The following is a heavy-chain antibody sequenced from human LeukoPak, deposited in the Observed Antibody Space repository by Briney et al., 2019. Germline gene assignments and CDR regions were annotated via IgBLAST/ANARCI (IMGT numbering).Heavy chain of an antibody. V-gene: IGHV3-23*01. Sequence: SGGSLRLSCAASGFTFSTYAMSWVRQAPGKGLEWVSGISDSGGSTYNADSVKGRFTISRDNSKNTLYLQMSSLRGEDTAVYYCAKTGGTSGWQRGLGQWGQGTLVTVSS. D-gene: IGHD6-19*01. CDR3: AKTGGTSGWQRGLGQ. CDR1: GFTFSTYA. CDR2: ISDSGGST. J-gene: IGHJ4*02.